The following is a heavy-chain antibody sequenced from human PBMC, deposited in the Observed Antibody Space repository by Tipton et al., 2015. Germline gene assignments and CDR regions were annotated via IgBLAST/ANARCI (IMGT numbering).Heavy chain of an antibody. CDR1: GGSIDSYY. CDR3: ARARGRHGGLFDS. J-gene: IGHJ4*02. V-gene: IGHV4-59*01. D-gene: IGHD4-23*01. Sequence: TLSLTCSVSGGSIDSYYWSWIRQPPGMRLEWIGYIDFRGSTEYNPSLKSRVSISVDTSKTQFSLKMSSVTASDTAVYYCARARGRHGGLFDSWGQGILVTVSS. CDR2: IDFRGST.